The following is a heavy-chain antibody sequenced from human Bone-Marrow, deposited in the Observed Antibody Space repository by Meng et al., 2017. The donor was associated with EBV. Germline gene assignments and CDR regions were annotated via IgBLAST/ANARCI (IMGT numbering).Heavy chain of an antibody. CDR1: GDSLSSFYY. J-gene: IGHJ5*02. D-gene: IGHD6-19*01. Sequence: LWLREAVPGQVKPSETLSLPCTFPGDSLSSFYYWGWIRQPPGRGLEWIGSVHYTGSTYYSPSLKSRVTVSVDTSKNQFSLRLTSVTAADTAVYYCARPFPSWQSPRLDPFGAWGQGTLVTVSS. CDR3: ARPFPSWQSPRLDPFGA. CDR2: VHYTGST. V-gene: IGHV4-39*01.